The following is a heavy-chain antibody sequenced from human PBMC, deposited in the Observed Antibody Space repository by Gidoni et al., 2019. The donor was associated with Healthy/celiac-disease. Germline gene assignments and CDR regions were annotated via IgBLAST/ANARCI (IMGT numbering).Heavy chain of an antibody. CDR2: IVYAASNT. CDR1: GCTFGSDG. V-gene: IGHV3-30*18. D-gene: IGHD2-2*01. Sequence: QVQLVESGGGVVQPGRALRLACAASGCTFGSDGRHGVRQAPGKGLQWLAVIVYAASNTSYADSVKGRFTISSDNSKNTLYLQMNSLRAEDTAVYYCAKDLGGDCSSTSCYGPDYWGQGTLVTVSS. J-gene: IGHJ4*02. CDR3: AKDLGGDCSSTSCYGPDY.